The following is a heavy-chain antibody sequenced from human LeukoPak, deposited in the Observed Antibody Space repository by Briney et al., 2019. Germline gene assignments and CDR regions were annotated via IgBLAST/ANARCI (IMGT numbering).Heavy chain of an antibody. Sequence: GGSLRLSCAASGFTFTNYAMSCVRQAPGKGLEWVAVISYDGSNKYYADSVKGRFTISRDNSKNTLYLQMNSLRAEDTAVYYCAKNGYYYDSGGYYFDYWGQGTLVTVSS. CDR1: GFTFTNYA. V-gene: IGHV3-30*18. D-gene: IGHD3-22*01. CDR2: ISYDGSNK. CDR3: AKNGYYYDSGGYYFDY. J-gene: IGHJ4*02.